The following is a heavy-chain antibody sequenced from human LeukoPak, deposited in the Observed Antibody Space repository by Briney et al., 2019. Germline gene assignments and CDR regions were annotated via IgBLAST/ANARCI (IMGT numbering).Heavy chain of an antibody. D-gene: IGHD6-13*01. Sequence: GGSLRLSCAASGFTFTTYWMSWVRQPPGKGLEWVANIKNDGSKKYYVDSVKGRFTISRDNAKNSLYLQMNSLRAEDTAVYYCARVGTAEGTLEDYWGQGTLVTVSS. J-gene: IGHJ4*02. CDR2: IKNDGSKK. CDR3: ARVGTAEGTLEDY. V-gene: IGHV3-7*01. CDR1: GFTFTTYW.